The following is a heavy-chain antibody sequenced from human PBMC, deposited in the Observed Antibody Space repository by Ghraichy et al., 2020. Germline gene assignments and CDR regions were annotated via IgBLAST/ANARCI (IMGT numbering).Heavy chain of an antibody. V-gene: IGHV3-30*18. CDR3: AKAYDYYDSSGYSPFDY. CDR2: ISYDGSNK. Sequence: GGSLRLSCAASGFTFSSYGMHWVRQAPGKGLEWVAVISYDGSNKYYADSVKGRFTISRDNSKNTLYLQMNSLRAEDTAVYYCAKAYDYYDSSGYSPFDYWGQGTLVTVSS. CDR1: GFTFSSYG. J-gene: IGHJ4*02. D-gene: IGHD3-22*01.